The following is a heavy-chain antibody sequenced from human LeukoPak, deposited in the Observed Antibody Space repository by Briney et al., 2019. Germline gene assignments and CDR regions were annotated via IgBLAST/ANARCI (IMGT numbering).Heavy chain of an antibody. CDR1: GFTFSSYW. Sequence: PGGSLRLSRVAAGFTFSSYWMTWVRQAPGEGMEWLANIKEDGSIQYYLDSVRGRFTISRDNAKTSVYLQLNSLRADDTAVYYCARDVWTGVAVSDYWGQGTLVTVSS. V-gene: IGHV3-7*01. D-gene: IGHD6-19*01. CDR2: IKEDGSIQ. J-gene: IGHJ4*02. CDR3: ARDVWTGVAVSDY.